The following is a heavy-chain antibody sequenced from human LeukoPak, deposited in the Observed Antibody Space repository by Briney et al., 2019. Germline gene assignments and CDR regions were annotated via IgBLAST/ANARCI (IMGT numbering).Heavy chain of an antibody. D-gene: IGHD3-22*01. CDR3: ARESGLLGDY. CDR1: GFTFSGYW. J-gene: IGHJ4*02. CDR2: INSDGYST. V-gene: IGHV3-74*01. Sequence: GGSLRLSCAASGFTFSGYWMHWVRQAPGKGLVWVSRINSDGYSTAYADSVKGRFTISRDNAKNTLYLQMNSLRAEDTAMYYCARESGLLGDYWGQGTLVTVSS.